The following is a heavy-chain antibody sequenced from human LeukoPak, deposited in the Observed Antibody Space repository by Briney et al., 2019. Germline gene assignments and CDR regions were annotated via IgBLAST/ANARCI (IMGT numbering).Heavy chain of an antibody. V-gene: IGHV4-39*07. CDR2: IYYSGST. CDR1: GGSISSGSYY. CDR3: ARVGEVVPAADY. J-gene: IGHJ4*02. Sequence: SETLSLTCTVSGGSISSGSYYWGWIRQPPGKGLEWIGSIYYSGSTYYNPSLKSRVTISVDTSKNQFSLKLSSVTAADTAVYYCARVGEVVPAADYWGQGTLVTVSS. D-gene: IGHD2-2*01.